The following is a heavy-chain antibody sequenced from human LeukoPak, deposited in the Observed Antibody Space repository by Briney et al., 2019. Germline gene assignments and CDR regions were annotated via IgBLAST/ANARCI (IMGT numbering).Heavy chain of an antibody. D-gene: IGHD3-10*01. CDR3: ARGRFGEFDY. CDR1: GGSISSYY. CDR2: IYYIGST. V-gene: IGHV4-59*08. J-gene: IGHJ4*02. Sequence: SETLSLTCTVSGGSISSYYWSWIRQPPGKGLEWIGYIYYIGSTNYNPSLKSRVTISVETSKNQFSLKLSSVPAADTAVYYCARGRFGEFDYWGQGTLVTVSS.